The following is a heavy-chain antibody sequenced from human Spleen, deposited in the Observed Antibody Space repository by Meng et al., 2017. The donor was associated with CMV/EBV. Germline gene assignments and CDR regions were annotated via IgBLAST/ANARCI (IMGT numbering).Heavy chain of an antibody. J-gene: IGHJ3*02. V-gene: IGHV2-70*04. D-gene: IGHD3-3*01. Sequence: SGPTLVKPTQTLTLTCTFSGFSLSTSAMRASWIRQPPGKALEWLARIDWDDDKFYSTSLKTRLTISKDTSKNQVVLTMTNMDPVDTATYYCARIPAHDPGAFDIWGQGTTVTVSS. CDR2: IDWDDDK. CDR3: ARIPAHDPGAFDI. CDR1: GFSLSTSAMR.